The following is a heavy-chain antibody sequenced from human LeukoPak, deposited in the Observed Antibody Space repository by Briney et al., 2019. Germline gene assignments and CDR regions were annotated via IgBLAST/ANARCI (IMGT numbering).Heavy chain of an antibody. Sequence: GGSLRLSCVASGSTLRSYSMNWVRQAPGKGLEWVSYISSGSSLIHYADSVKGRFTISRDNAKNSLYLQMNNLRVEDTAVYYCAPTYYYESSGHQGGQGTLVTVSS. V-gene: IGHV3-48*01. D-gene: IGHD3-22*01. CDR3: APTYYYESSGHQ. J-gene: IGHJ4*02. CDR1: GSTLRSYS. CDR2: ISSGSSLI.